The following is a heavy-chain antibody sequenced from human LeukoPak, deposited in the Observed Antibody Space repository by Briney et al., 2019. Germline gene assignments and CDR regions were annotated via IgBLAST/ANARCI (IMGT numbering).Heavy chain of an antibody. V-gene: IGHV5-51*01. D-gene: IGHD3-10*01. CDR3: ARQRPEWMMVRGGSIPSLFDP. Sequence: GGSPKISCKGSGYSFTSYWIGWVRQMPGKGLEWMGNIYPGDSDTRYSPSFQGQVTISADKSISTAYLQWNSLKASDAAMYNCARQRPEWMMVRGGSIPSLFDPWVRGTMVTVSS. J-gene: IGHJ5*02. CDR2: IYPGDSDT. CDR1: GYSFTSYW.